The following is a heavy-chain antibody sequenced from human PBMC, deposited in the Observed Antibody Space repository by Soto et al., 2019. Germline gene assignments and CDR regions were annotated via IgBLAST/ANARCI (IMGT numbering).Heavy chain of an antibody. V-gene: IGHV3-33*01. Sequence: GGSLRLSCAASGFTFSSYGMHWVRQAPGKGLEWVAVIWYDGSNKYYADSVKGRFTISRDNSKNTLYLQMNSLRAEDTAVYYCARGLRRGGYSGYDPFAPLDYWGQGTLVTVSS. D-gene: IGHD5-12*01. CDR2: IWYDGSNK. J-gene: IGHJ4*02. CDR3: ARGLRRGGYSGYDPFAPLDY. CDR1: GFTFSSYG.